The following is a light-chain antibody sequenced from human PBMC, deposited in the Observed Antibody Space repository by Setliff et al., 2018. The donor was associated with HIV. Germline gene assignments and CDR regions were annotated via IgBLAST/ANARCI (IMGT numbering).Light chain of an antibody. J-gene: IGLJ1*01. CDR2: GNS. Sequence: QSALTQPPSVSGAPGQRVTISCTGSSSNIGAGYDVHWYQQLPGTAPKLLIYGNSNRPSGVPDRFSGSKSGTSASLAITGLQAEDEADYYCQSYDSGLSGYVFGTGTKVTVL. V-gene: IGLV1-40*01. CDR1: SSNIGAGYD. CDR3: QSYDSGLSGYV.